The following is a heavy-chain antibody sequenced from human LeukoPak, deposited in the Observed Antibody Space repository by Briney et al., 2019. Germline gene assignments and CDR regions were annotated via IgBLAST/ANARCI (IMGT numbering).Heavy chain of an antibody. J-gene: IGHJ6*03. CDR3: TRDPESDILTGYYSYYYYMDV. V-gene: IGHV3-49*03. Sequence: GGSLRLSCTASGFSFGDYAMSWFRQAPGKGLEWVGFMRSKAYGGTTEYAASVKGRFTISRDDSKSIAYLQMNSLKTEDTAVYYCTRDPESDILTGYYSYYYYMDVWGKGTTVTVSS. CDR2: MRSKAYGGTT. D-gene: IGHD3-9*01. CDR1: GFSFGDYA.